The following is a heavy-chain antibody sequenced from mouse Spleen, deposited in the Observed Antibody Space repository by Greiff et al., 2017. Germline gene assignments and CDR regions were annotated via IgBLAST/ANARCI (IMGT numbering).Heavy chain of an antibody. J-gene: IGHJ4*01. Sequence: VQLVESGREVVRPGVSVKLSCKGSGYTFTDYAMHWVKQSHAKGLEWIGVISTYNGNTNYNQTFKGKATMTVDKSSSTAYMELARLTSEDSAIYYCARRRISGSSYPYYAMDYWGQGTSATVSS. CDR2: ISTYNGNT. V-gene: IGHV1-67*01. CDR1: GYTFTDYA. CDR3: ARRRISGSSYPYYAMDY. D-gene: IGHD1-1*01.